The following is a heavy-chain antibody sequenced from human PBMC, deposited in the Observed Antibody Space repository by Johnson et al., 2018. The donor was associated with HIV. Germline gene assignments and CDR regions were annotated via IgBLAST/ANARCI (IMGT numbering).Heavy chain of an antibody. V-gene: IGHV3-20*04. J-gene: IGHJ3*02. CDR1: GFTFDDYG. CDR2: INWNGGST. D-gene: IGHD5-18*01. CDR3: ARERSSYGYRSDAFDS. Sequence: VQLVESGGGVIRPGGSLRLSCVASGFTFDDYGMNWVRQAPGKGLEWVSGINWNGGSTGYADSVKGRSTISRDNAKNTLYLQMISLRAEDTALYSCARERSSYGYRSDAFDSWGQGTMVTVSS.